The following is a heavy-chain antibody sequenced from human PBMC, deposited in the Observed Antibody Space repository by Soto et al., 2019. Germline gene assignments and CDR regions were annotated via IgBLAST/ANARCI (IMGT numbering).Heavy chain of an antibody. CDR2: INPNSGGT. D-gene: IGHD2-2*01. V-gene: IGHV1-2*02. J-gene: IGHJ6*02. Sequence: ASVKVSCKASGYTFTGYYMHWVRQAPGRGLEWMGWINPNSGGTNYAQKFQGRVTMTRDTSISTAYMELSRLRSDDTAVYYCAREFVGVPAARYYYYGMDVWGQGTTVTVSS. CDR1: GYTFTGYY. CDR3: AREFVGVPAARYYYYGMDV.